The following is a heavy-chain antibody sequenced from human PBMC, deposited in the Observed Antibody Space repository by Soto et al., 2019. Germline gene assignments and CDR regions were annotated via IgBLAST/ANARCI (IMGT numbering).Heavy chain of an antibody. CDR1: GGSISSYY. CDR3: AREWVDYYDSSGYYYDDWLDP. D-gene: IGHD3-22*01. CDR2: IYYSGST. J-gene: IGHJ5*02. V-gene: IGHV4-59*01. Sequence: SETLSLTCTVSGGSISSYYWSWIRQPPGKGLEWIGYIYYSGSTNYNPSLKSRVTISVDTSKNQFSLKLSSVTAADTAVYYCAREWVDYYDSSGYYYDDWLDPWGQGPLVTVYS.